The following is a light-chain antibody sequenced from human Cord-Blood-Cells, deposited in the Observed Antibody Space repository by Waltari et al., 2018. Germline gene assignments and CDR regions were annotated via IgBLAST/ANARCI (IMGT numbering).Light chain of an antibody. J-gene: IGKJ2*03. CDR2: GAS. CDR1: QRVSSN. Sequence: EIVMTPSPATLSVSPVERATLSCRASQRVSSNLACYQHKPGQAPRLLIDGASTRATGVPPRFIGSGSGTEFTLTISSLQSDDFAFYYCQQYSNWPLYSFGHGTKLEIK. CDR3: QQYSNWPLYS. V-gene: IGKV3D-15*01.